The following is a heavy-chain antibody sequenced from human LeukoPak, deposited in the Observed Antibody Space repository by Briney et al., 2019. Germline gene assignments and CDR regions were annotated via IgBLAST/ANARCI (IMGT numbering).Heavy chain of an antibody. J-gene: IGHJ4*02. V-gene: IGHV4-59*12. CDR2: IYYNGGT. CDR1: GGSISSYY. Sequence: SETLSLTCTVSGGSISSYYWSWIRQPPGKGLEWIGYIYYNGGTNYNPSLRSRVTISVDTSKNQFSLKLSSVTAADTAVYYCARGNAMVNYFDYWGQGTLVTVSS. CDR3: ARGNAMVNYFDY. D-gene: IGHD5-18*01.